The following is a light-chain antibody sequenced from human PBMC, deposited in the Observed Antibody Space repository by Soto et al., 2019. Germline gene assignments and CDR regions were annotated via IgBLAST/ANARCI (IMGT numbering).Light chain of an antibody. V-gene: IGLV2-23*02. CDR2: EDH. Sequence: QSALAQPASVSGSPGQSIAISCTGTSSDDGSYNLVSWYQHHPDKAPKLMIYEDHKRPSDISNRFSGSKSGNTASLTISGLQGEDEADYFCCSYAGSSTFPYVFGTGPKLTVL. CDR3: CSYAGSSTFPYV. J-gene: IGLJ1*01. CDR1: SSDDGSYNL.